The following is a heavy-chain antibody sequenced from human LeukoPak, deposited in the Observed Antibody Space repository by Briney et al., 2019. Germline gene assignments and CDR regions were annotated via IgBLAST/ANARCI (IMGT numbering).Heavy chain of an antibody. V-gene: IGHV1-69*01. D-gene: IGHD2-15*01. CDR1: GGTFSSYA. J-gene: IGHJ5*02. CDR2: IIPIFGTA. CDR3: ARGSGGSWQAPGNWFDP. Sequence: GSSVKVSCKASGGTFSSYAISWVRQAPGQGLEWMGGIIPIFGTANYAQKFQGRVTITADESTSTAYMELRSLRSDDTAVYYCARGSGGSWQAPGNWFDPWGQGTLVTVSS.